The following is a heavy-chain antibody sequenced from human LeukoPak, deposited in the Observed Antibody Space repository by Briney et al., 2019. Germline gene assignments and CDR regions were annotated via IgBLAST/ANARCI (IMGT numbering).Heavy chain of an antibody. CDR3: AAIKGYSSSWAYFDY. CDR1: GYTFTTYY. V-gene: IGHV1-69*13. Sequence: SVKVSCKASGYTFTTYYMHWVRQAPGQGLEWMGGIIPIFGTANYAQKFQGRVTITADESTSTAYMELSSLRSEDTAVYYCAAIKGYSSSWAYFDYWGQGTLVTVSS. J-gene: IGHJ4*02. D-gene: IGHD6-13*01. CDR2: IIPIFGTA.